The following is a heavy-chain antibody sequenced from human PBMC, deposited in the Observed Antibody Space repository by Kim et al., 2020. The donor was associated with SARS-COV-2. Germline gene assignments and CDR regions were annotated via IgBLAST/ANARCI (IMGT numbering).Heavy chain of an antibody. CDR2: IYHSGST. V-gene: IGHV4-38-2*02. CDR1: GYSISSGYY. Sequence: SETLSLTCTVSGYSISSGYYWGWIRQPPGKGLEWIGSIYHSGSTYYNPSLKSRVTISVDTSKNQFSLKLSSVTAADTAVYYCARRRYYYYGMDVWGQGTTVTFSS. CDR3: ARRRYYYYGMDV. J-gene: IGHJ6*02.